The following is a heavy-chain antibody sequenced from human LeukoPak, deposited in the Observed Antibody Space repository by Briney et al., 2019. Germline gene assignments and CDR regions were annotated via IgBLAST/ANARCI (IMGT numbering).Heavy chain of an antibody. CDR1: GYTFTTYY. CDR2: FDPEDGET. J-gene: IGHJ3*02. D-gene: IGHD6-19*01. V-gene: IGHV1-24*01. CDR3: ATAKYSSGWYGAFDI. Sequence: ASVKVSCKASGYTFTTYYMHWVRQAPGKGLEWMGGFDPEDGETIYAQKFQGRVTMTEDTSTDTAYMELRSLRSEDTAVYYCATAKYSSGWYGAFDIWGQGTMVTVSS.